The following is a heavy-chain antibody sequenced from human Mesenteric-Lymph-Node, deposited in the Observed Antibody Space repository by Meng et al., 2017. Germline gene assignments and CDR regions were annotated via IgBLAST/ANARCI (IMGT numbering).Heavy chain of an antibody. J-gene: IGHJ4*02. CDR2: ISYDGSNK. V-gene: IGHV3-30*04. CDR1: GFTFSSYA. Sequence: GESLKISCAASGFTFSSYAMHWVRQAPGKGLEWVAVISYDGSNKYYADSVKGRFTISRDTSKNTLYLDMNSLRAEDTALYYCAKHLSGSYTFDSWGQGTLVTVSS. CDR3: AKHLSGSYTFDS. D-gene: IGHD1-26*01.